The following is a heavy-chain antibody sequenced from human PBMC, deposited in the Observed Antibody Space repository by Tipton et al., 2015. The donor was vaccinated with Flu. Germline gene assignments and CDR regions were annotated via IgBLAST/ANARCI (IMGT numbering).Heavy chain of an antibody. V-gene: IGHV4-4*07. CDR1: GGSISSYY. D-gene: IGHD1-26*01. CDR2: IYTSGST. CDR3: ARKGSSAWFFDL. Sequence: TLSLTCTVSGGSISSYYWSWVRQPAGKGLEWIGRIYTSGSTSESTDYNPSLKSRVTMSVDTSKNQFSLSLNSVTAADTAVYYCARKGSSAWFFDLWGRGTLVTVSS. J-gene: IGHJ2*01.